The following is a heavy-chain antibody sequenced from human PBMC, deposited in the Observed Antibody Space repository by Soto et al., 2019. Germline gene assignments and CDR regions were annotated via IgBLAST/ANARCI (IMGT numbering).Heavy chain of an antibody. J-gene: IGHJ6*03. CDR2: ISNSGDST. D-gene: IGHD4-17*01. V-gene: IGHV3-23*01. Sequence: GGSLRLSCAASGFTFSSYVMSWVRQAPGKGLEWVSGISNSGDSTYYADSVKGRFTISRDNSKNTLYLQMNSLRADDTAVYYCAKVYYGDYVLQYYYYYYYMDVWGKGTTVTVSS. CDR3: AKVYYGDYVLQYYYYYYYMDV. CDR1: GFTFSSYV.